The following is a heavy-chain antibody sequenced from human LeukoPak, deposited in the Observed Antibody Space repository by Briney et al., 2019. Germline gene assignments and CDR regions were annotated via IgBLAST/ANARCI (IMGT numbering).Heavy chain of an antibody. J-gene: IGHJ4*02. V-gene: IGHV3-23*01. Sequence: GGSLRLSCAASGFTFSSYAMTWVRQAPGEGLEWVSAISPSGENTYYADSVKGRITISRDNSENTVCLQMNSLRVEDTAVYYCAKEGTTTVTTCFDYWGQGTLVTVSS. CDR3: AKEGTTTVTTCFDY. CDR1: GFTFSSYA. D-gene: IGHD4-17*01. CDR2: ISPSGENT.